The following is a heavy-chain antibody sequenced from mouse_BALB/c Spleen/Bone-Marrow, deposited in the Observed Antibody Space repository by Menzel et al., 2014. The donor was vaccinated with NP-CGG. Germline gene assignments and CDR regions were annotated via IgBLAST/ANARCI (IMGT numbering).Heavy chain of an antibody. CDR1: GFNIKDTY. Sequence: VQLQQSGAEPVKPGASVKLSCTASGFNIKDTYMHWVKQRPEQGLEWIGWIDPANGNTKYDLNFQGKATITADTSSNTAYLQLSSLTSEDTAVYYCARDYDYFFDYWGQGTTLTVSS. J-gene: IGHJ2*01. CDR3: ARDYDYFFDY. D-gene: IGHD2-4*01. CDR2: IDPANGNT. V-gene: IGHV14-3*02.